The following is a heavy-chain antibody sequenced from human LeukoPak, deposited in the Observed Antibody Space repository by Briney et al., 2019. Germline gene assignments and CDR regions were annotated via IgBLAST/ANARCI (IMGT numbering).Heavy chain of an antibody. J-gene: IGHJ4*02. D-gene: IGHD3-10*01. Sequence: GGSLRLSCAASGFTFSAYGMHWVRQAPGKGLEWVAFIHYDGTITYYADSVKGRFTISRDSSKNTLFLQMNSLGAEDTAVYYCARELITMTRGILQLWGQGAVVTVSS. CDR3: ARELITMTRGILQL. CDR2: IHYDGTIT. V-gene: IGHV3-30*02. CDR1: GFTFSAYG.